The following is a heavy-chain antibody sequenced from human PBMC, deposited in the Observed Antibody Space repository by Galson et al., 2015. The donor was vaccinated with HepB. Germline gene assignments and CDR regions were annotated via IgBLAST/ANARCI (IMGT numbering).Heavy chain of an antibody. CDR3: ARAPAGWGTFTGWGSYRYTFDS. Sequence: QRLSPTCVLSAPSITTGGDGWNWLRQPPGKGREWTGFTFHSETTDYDASLKGRVTISVDGSKNQFSLTFASVTAADTAVYDCARAPAGWGTFTGWGSYRYTFDSWGQGILVTVSS. V-gene: IGHV4-30-2*01. CDR1: APSITTGGDG. D-gene: IGHD3-16*02. CDR2: TFHSETT. J-gene: IGHJ4*02.